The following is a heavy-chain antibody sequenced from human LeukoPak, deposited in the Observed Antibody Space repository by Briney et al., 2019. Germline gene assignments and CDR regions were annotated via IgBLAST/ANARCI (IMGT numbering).Heavy chain of an antibody. CDR2: IYSGGST. J-gene: IGHJ5*02. Sequence: GGSLRLSCVASGFTFGKYWMSWVRQAPGKGLEWVSVIYSGGSTYYADSVKGRFTISRDNSKNTLYLQMNSLRAEDTAVYYCAREYDSSGYIFSSWGQGTLVTVSS. V-gene: IGHV3-53*01. D-gene: IGHD3-22*01. CDR1: GFTFGKYW. CDR3: AREYDSSGYIFSS.